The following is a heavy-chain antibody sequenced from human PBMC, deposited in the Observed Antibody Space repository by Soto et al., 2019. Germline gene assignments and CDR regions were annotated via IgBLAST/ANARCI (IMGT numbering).Heavy chain of an antibody. CDR1: GGTFSSYA. J-gene: IGHJ4*02. V-gene: IGHV1-69*13. CDR2: IIPIFGTA. Sequence: SVKVSCKASGGTFSSYAISWVRQAPGQGLEWMGGIIPIFGTANYAQKFQGRVTITADESTSTAYMELSSLRSEDTAVYYCATGIAAASRYFDYWGQGTLVTVSS. CDR3: ATGIAAASRYFDY. D-gene: IGHD6-13*01.